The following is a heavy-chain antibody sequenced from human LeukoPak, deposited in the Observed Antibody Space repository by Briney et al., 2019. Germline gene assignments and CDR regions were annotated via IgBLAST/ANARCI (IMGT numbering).Heavy chain of an antibody. CDR3: ARGRSRRIAAAGRGGDYFDY. D-gene: IGHD6-13*01. CDR2: INPNSGGT. Sequence: ASVKVSCKASGYTFTGYYMHWVRQAPGQGLEWMGWINPNSGGTNYAQKFQGRVTMTRDTSISTAYMELSRLRSDDTAVYYCARGRSRRIAAAGRGGDYFDYWCQGTLVTVPS. J-gene: IGHJ4*02. V-gene: IGHV1-2*02. CDR1: GYTFTGYY.